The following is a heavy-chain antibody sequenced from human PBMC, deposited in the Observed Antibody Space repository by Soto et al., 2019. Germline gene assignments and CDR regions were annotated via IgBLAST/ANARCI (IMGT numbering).Heavy chain of an antibody. CDR1: GYTFTSYY. J-gene: IGHJ4*02. CDR2: INPSGGST. D-gene: IGHD3-22*01. V-gene: IGHV1-46*01. CDR3: ARDSPSYLYYDSSGQRPLYYFDY. Sequence: ASVKVSCKASGYTFTSYYMHWVRHAPGQGLEWMGIINPSGGSTRYAQKYQGRVTMTRDTSTSTVYMELSSLRSEDTAVYYCARDSPSYLYYDSSGQRPLYYFDYWGQGTLVTVSS.